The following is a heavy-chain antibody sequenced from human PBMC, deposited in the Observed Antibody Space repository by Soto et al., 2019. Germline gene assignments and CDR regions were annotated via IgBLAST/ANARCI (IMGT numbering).Heavy chain of an antibody. V-gene: IGHV1-69*06. J-gene: IGHJ4*02. CDR3: VRLAGSHYYGSDKADY. Sequence: QVQLVQSGAEVKKPGSSVKVSCKASGGTFSSYAISWVRQAPGQGLEWMGGIIPIFGTANYAQKFQGRVTITADKSTSTAYMELSSLRSEDTAVYYCVRLAGSHYYGSDKADYWGQGTLVTVSS. D-gene: IGHD3-10*01. CDR1: GGTFSSYA. CDR2: IIPIFGTA.